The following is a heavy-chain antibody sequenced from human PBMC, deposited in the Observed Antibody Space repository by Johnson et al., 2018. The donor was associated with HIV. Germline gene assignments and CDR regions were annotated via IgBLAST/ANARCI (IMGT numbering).Heavy chain of an antibody. D-gene: IGHD1-26*01. CDR2: ISYDGSNK. CDR1: GFTFSSYA. V-gene: IGHV3-30*04. CDR3: ERESGFEWELLGGMHWAFDI. J-gene: IGHJ3*02. Sequence: QVKLVESGGGVVQPGRSLRLSCAASGFTFSSYAMHWVRQAPGKGLEWVAVISYDGSNKYYADSVKGRFTISRDNSKNTLYLQMNSLRAEDSAVYYCERESGFEWELLGGMHWAFDIWGQGTMVNVSS.